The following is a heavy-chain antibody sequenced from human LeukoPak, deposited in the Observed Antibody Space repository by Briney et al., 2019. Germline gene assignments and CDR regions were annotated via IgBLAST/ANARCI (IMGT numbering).Heavy chain of an antibody. CDR2: INHSGST. CDR3: ARGGMATITPFDY. J-gene: IGHJ4*02. Sequence: PSETLSLTCAVYGGSFSGYYWSWIRQPPGKGLEWIGEINHSGSTNYNPSLKSRVTISVDTSKNQFSLKLSPVTPAATAVYYCARGGMATITPFDYWGQGTLVTVSS. CDR1: GGSFSGYY. V-gene: IGHV4-34*01. D-gene: IGHD5-24*01.